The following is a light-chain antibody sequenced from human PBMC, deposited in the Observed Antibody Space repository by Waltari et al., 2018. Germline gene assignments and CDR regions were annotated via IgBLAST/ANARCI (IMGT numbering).Light chain of an antibody. V-gene: IGKV3-15*01. CDR3: QQYYVWPPIT. CDR1: QSVRTN. CDR2: GAS. J-gene: IGKJ4*01. Sequence: VLLTPSPAPLPVSPGDTFILSCRASQSVRTNLVWYQQKAGQAPRTLIYGASTRASGVPSRFSGSGSETDFTLIISSLQSEDAAVYFCQQYYVWPPITFGGGTKLEI.